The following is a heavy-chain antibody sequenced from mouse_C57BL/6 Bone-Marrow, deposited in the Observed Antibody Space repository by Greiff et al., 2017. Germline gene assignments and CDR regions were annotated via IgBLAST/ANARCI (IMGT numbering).Heavy chain of an antibody. D-gene: IGHD2-3*01. Sequence: EVKLMESGGGLVQPGGSMQLSCAASGFTFSDAWMDWVRQSPEKGLEWVAEIRNKANNHATFYAESVKGRFNISRDDSKSSVYLQMNSLRAEDTGIYDCTLYGYYPYWGQGTTLTDSA. J-gene: IGHJ2*01. CDR2: IRNKANNHAT. CDR3: TLYGYYPY. CDR1: GFTFSDAW. V-gene: IGHV6-6*01.